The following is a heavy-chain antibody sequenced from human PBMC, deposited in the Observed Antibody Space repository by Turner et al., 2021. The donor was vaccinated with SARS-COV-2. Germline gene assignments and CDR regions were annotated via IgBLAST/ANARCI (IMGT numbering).Heavy chain of an antibody. D-gene: IGHD3-16*01. J-gene: IGHJ6*02. CDR2: IYSGGST. Sequence: EVQLVESGGGLVQPGGSLRLSCAASGITVSSNYMSWVRQAPGKGLEWGSVIYSGGSTFYADSVKGRFTISRDNSKNTLYLQINSLRSEDTAVYYCARDLVSYGMDVWGQGTTVTVSS. CDR3: ARDLVSYGMDV. V-gene: IGHV3-66*01. CDR1: GITVSSNY.